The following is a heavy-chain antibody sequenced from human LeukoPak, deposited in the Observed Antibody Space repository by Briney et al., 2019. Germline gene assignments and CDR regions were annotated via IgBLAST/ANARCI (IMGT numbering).Heavy chain of an antibody. CDR1: GFTFSTHW. J-gene: IGHJ4*02. CDR2: ITPDGSQK. CDR3: ARLLGTATTYDY. D-gene: IGHD5-24*01. V-gene: IGHV3-7*01. Sequence: GGSLRLSCEASGFTFSTHWMSWVRQAPGKGLDWVASITPDGSQKHYVDSVKGRFTISRDNTENSLYLQMHSLGAEDTAVYYCARLLGTATTYDYWGQGTLVTVSS.